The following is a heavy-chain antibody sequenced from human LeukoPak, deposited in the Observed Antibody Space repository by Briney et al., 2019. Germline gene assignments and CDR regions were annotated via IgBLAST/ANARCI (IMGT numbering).Heavy chain of an antibody. V-gene: IGHV1-58*02. D-gene: IGHD5-24*01. CDR3: AAREMAVSYYFDY. CDR2: IVVGSGNT. CDR1: GFTFTSSA. Sequence: GTSVKVSCKASGFTFTSSAMQWGRQARGQRLEWIGWIVVGSGNTNYAQKFQERVTITTDMSTSTVYMELCSLRSEGTAVYYCAAREMAVSYYFDYWGQGTLVTVSS. J-gene: IGHJ4*02.